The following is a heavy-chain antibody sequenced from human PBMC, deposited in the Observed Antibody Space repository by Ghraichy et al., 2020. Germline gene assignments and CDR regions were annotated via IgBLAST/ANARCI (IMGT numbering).Heavy chain of an antibody. CDR1: GGSISSSSYY. V-gene: IGHV4-39*01. CDR2: IYYSGST. D-gene: IGHD6-19*01. J-gene: IGHJ6*02. CDR3: ARHGASSGWVTRSYYYYYGMDV. Sequence: SETLSLTCTVSGGSISSSSYYWGWIRQPPGKGLEWIGSIYYSGSTYYNPSLKSRVTISVDTSKNQFSLKLSSVTAADTAVYYCARHGASSGWVTRSYYYYYGMDVWGQGTTVTVSS.